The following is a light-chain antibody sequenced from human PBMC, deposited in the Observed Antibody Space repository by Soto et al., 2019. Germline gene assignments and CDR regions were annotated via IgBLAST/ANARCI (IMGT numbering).Light chain of an antibody. V-gene: IGKV3-15*01. Sequence: EIVMTQSPATLSVSPGERATLSCRASQSVSTNLAWYQLKVGQAPRLLIYDVSTRATGIPARFSGSGSGTDSTLTIIGLQSEDFAVYYCQQYDYWPYTFGQGTKLEIK. J-gene: IGKJ2*01. CDR3: QQYDYWPYT. CDR2: DVS. CDR1: QSVSTN.